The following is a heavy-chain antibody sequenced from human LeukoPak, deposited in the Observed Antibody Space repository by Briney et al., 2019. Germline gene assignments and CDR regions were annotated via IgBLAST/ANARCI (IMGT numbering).Heavy chain of an antibody. CDR1: GYTFTSYY. CDR2: MNPNSGNT. CDR3: ARVGCSSTSCYGDY. Sequence: ASVRVSCKASGYTFTSYYMHWVRQATGQGLEWMGWMNPNSGNTGYAQKFQGRVTMTRNTSISTAYMELSSLRSEDTAVYYCARVGCSSTSCYGDYWGQGTLVTVSS. V-gene: IGHV1-8*02. J-gene: IGHJ4*02. D-gene: IGHD2-2*01.